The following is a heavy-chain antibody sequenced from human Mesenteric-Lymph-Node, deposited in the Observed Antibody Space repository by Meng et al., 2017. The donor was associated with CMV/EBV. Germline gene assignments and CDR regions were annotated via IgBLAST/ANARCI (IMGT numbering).Heavy chain of an antibody. J-gene: IGHJ4*02. CDR2: INHSGST. CDR3: ARGSSYDILTGYFDY. V-gene: IGHV4-34*01. CDR1: GGSFSGYY. D-gene: IGHD3-9*01. Sequence: QGQFHQWGAGLLKPSETLAVSWAVYGGSFSGYYWNWIRQSPEKGLEWIGEINHSGSTTYNPSFTSRIIISVDTSTNQISLNMSSVTAADTAVFYCARGSSYDILTGYFDYWGQGALVTVSS.